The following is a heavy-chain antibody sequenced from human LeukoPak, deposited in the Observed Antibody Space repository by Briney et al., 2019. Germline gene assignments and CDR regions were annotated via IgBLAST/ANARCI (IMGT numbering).Heavy chain of an antibody. CDR1: GFTFSSYG. D-gene: IGHD4-17*01. Sequence: PGGSLRLSCAASGFTFSSYGMHWVRQAPGKGLEWVAVIWYDGSNKYYADSVKGRFTISRDNSKNTLYLQMNSLRAEDTAVYYCARDLGDYSFDYWGREPWSPSPQ. CDR2: IWYDGSNK. V-gene: IGHV3-33*01. CDR3: ARDLGDYSFDY. J-gene: IGHJ4*02.